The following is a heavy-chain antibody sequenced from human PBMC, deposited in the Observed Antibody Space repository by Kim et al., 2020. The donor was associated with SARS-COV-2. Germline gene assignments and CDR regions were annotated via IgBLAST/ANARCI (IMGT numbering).Heavy chain of an antibody. D-gene: IGHD5-18*01. CDR1: GFTFGDYA. Sequence: GGSLRFSCAASGFTFGDYAMPWVRQAPGKGLEWVSGLSWNSGSIGYADSVKGRFTISRDNAKNSLYLQMNSLRAEDTALYYCAKAGVSVVGIQLWNPLDYWGQGTLVTVSS. CDR2: LSWNSGSI. CDR3: AKAGVSVVGIQLWNPLDY. J-gene: IGHJ4*02. V-gene: IGHV3-9*01.